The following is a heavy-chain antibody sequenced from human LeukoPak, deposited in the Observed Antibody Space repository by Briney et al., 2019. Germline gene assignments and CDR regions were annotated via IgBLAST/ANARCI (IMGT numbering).Heavy chain of an antibody. CDR2: ISYSGSS. J-gene: IGHJ6*03. CDR3: ARLTPTTLSLYYYYMDV. D-gene: IGHD2/OR15-2a*01. CDR1: GGSISNYY. Sequence: PSETLSLTCTVSGGSISNYYWSWIRQPPGKGPEWIGYISYSGSSNYNPSLKSRVTISVDTSKSQFSLKLSSVTAADTAVYYCARLTPTTLSLYYYYMDVWGKGTTVTVSS. V-gene: IGHV4-59*12.